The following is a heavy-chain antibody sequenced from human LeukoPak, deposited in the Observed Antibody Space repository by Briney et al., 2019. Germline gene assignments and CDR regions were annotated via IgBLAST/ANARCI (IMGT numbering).Heavy chain of an antibody. CDR1: GFTFSSYA. Sequence: GSLRLSCAASGFTFSSYAMSWVRQAPGKGLEWVSAISGSGGSTYYADPVKGRFTISRDNSKNTLYLQMNSLRAEDTAVYYCAKDLIQLELSPLYYGMDVWGQGTTVTVSS. CDR2: ISGSGGST. D-gene: IGHD1-1*01. J-gene: IGHJ6*02. V-gene: IGHV3-23*01. CDR3: AKDLIQLELSPLYYGMDV.